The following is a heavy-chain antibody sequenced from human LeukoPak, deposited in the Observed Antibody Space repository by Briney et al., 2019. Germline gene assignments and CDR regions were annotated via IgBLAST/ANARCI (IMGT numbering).Heavy chain of an antibody. J-gene: IGHJ4*02. V-gene: IGHV4-34*01. Sequence: SETLSLTCAVYGGSFSGYYWSWIRRPPGKGLEWIGEINHSGSTNYNPSLKSRVTISVDTSKNQFSLKLSSVTAADTAVYYCARGVYNYPRVFDYWGQGTLVTVSS. CDR3: ARGVYNYPRVFDY. CDR2: INHSGST. CDR1: GGSFSGYY. D-gene: IGHD5-24*01.